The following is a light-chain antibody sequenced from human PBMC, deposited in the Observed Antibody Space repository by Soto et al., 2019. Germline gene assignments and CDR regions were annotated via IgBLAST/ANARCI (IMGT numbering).Light chain of an antibody. CDR3: QQYGTSPYT. CDR1: QSVSSSY. V-gene: IGKV3-20*01. CDR2: GAS. Sequence: EIVLTQSPGTLSVSPGERATLSCRASQSVSSSYLAWYQQKPGQAPRLLIYGASSRATGIPDRFGGSGSGTDFTLTISRLDPEDFAVYYCQQYGTSPYTFGQGTKLEIK. J-gene: IGKJ2*01.